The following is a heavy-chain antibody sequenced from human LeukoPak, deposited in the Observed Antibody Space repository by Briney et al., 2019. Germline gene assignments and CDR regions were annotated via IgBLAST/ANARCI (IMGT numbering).Heavy chain of an antibody. J-gene: IGHJ4*02. CDR3: ARHSTVTLYYFDY. Sequence: SETLSLTCTVSGGSISSSSYYWGWIRQPPGKGLEWIGSIYYSGSTYYNPSLKSRVTISVDTSKNQFSLKLSSVTAADTAVYYCARHSTVTLYYFDYWGQGTLVTVSS. V-gene: IGHV4-39*01. CDR1: GGSISSSSYY. D-gene: IGHD4-17*01. CDR2: IYYSGST.